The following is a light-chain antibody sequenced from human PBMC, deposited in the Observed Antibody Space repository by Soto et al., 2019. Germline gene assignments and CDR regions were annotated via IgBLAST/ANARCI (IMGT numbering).Light chain of an antibody. Sequence: EKVMTQSPATLSMSPGERATLSCRASQSVSSFLAWYQQKPGQAPRLLIYGASTRATGIPARFSGSGSGTEFTLTISSLQSEDFEVYYCQQYSNWPSWTFGQGTKV. CDR1: QSVSSF. V-gene: IGKV3-15*01. CDR3: QQYSNWPSWT. CDR2: GAS. J-gene: IGKJ1*01.